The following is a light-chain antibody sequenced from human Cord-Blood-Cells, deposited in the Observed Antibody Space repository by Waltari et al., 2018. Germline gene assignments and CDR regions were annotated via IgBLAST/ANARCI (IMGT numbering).Light chain of an antibody. CDR1: SSDVGGSNY. V-gene: IGLV2-14*01. Sequence: QSALTQPASVSGSPRQSITISCTGTSSDVGGSNYVSWYQQHPGKAPKLMIYDVSNRPSGVSNRFSGSKSGNTASLTISGLQAEDEADYYCSSYTSSSLVVFGGGTKLTVL. CDR2: DVS. CDR3: SSYTSSSLVV. J-gene: IGLJ2*01.